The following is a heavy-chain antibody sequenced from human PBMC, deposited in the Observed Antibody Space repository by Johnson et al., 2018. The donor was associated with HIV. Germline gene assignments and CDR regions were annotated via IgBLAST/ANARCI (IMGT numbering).Heavy chain of an antibody. J-gene: IGHJ3*01. Sequence: VQLVESGGGVVRPGGSLRLSCGASGFTFDDYGMSWVRQAPGKGLEWVSGINWNGGSTGYADSVKGRFTILRDNAKNSLYLQMNGLRVEDTALYYCARGRPWGWELRRDAFDVWGQGTMVTVSS. CDR2: INWNGGST. V-gene: IGHV3-20*04. CDR3: ARGRPWGWELRRDAFDV. D-gene: IGHD4-23*01. CDR1: GFTFDDYG.